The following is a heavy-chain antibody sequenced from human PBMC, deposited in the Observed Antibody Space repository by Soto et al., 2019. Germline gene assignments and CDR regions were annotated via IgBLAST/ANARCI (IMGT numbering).Heavy chain of an antibody. CDR3: VKDRVESGLGEIDY. D-gene: IGHD3-16*01. CDR2: ISYDGSNK. V-gene: IGHV3-30*18. CDR1: GFSFSNNG. Sequence: QVQLVESGGGVVQPGRSLRLSCAASGFSFSNNGMHWVRQAPGKGLEWVAIISYDGSNKYYADSVKGRFTISRDNSKNTLYLQMNSLRVEDTAVYYCVKDRVESGLGEIDYWGQGTLVTVSS. J-gene: IGHJ4*02.